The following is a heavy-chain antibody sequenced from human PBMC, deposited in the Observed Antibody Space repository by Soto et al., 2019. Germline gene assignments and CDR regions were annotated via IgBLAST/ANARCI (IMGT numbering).Heavy chain of an antibody. V-gene: IGHV1-18*01. D-gene: IGHD6-19*01. CDR3: AREVVRVAGTRWFDP. CDR1: GYTLTSYG. J-gene: IGHJ5*02. CDR2: ISAYNGNT. Sequence: SVKFSCKASGYTLTSYGISWVRQAPGQGLEWMGWISAYNGNTNYAQKLQGRVTMTTDTSTSTAYMELRSLRSDDTAVYYCAREVVRVAGTRWFDPWGQGTLVTVSS.